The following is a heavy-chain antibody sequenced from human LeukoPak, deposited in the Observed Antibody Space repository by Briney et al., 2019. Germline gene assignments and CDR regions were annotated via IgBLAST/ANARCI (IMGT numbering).Heavy chain of an antibody. Sequence: SETLSLTCAVYGGSFSGYYWSWIRQPPGKGLEWIGEINHSGSTNYNPSLKSRVTISVDTSKNQFSLKLSSVTAADTAVYYCARHRTGYSYGYTVFDYWAREPWSPSPQ. V-gene: IGHV4-34*01. D-gene: IGHD5-18*01. CDR2: INHSGST. CDR3: ARHRTGYSYGYTVFDY. J-gene: IGHJ4*02. CDR1: GGSFSGYY.